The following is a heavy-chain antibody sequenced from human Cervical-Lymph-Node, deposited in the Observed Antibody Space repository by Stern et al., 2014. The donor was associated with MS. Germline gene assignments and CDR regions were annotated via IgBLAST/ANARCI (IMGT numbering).Heavy chain of an antibody. D-gene: IGHD3-10*01. V-gene: IGHV1-69*01. Sequence: QVQLVESGAEVKKPGSSVKVSCKASGGTFSSYAIGWVRQAPGQGLDWMGAIIPNSLTTNYAQKVQGRVTITADETKSTLCMHLCSLRSEDTAVYYCTRDYPSMIRPPGGMDVWGQGTTVTVSS. CDR1: GGTFSSYA. CDR3: TRDYPSMIRPPGGMDV. CDR2: IIPNSLTT. J-gene: IGHJ6*02.